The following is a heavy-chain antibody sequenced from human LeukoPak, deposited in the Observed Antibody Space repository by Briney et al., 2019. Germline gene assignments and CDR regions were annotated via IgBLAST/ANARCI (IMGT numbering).Heavy chain of an antibody. CDR2: ISGSGGST. D-gene: IGHD5-18*01. CDR1: GFTFSSYA. J-gene: IGHJ4*02. CDR3: ATYRQVLLPFES. V-gene: IGHV3-23*01. Sequence: PGGSLRLSCAAPGFTFSSYAMSWVRQAPGKGLEWVSAISGSGGSTYYADSVRGRFTISRDNSKSTLSLQMNSLRVEDTAIYYCATYRQVLLPFESWGQGTLVTVSS.